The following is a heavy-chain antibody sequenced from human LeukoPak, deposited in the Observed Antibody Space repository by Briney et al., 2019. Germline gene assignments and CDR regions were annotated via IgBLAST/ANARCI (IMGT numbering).Heavy chain of an antibody. V-gene: IGHV3-43*02. J-gene: IGHJ6*02. CDR2: INSVGTKT. CDR1: GFAFQAFD. D-gene: IGHD1-26*01. Sequence: GGSLTLSCAACGFAFQAFDMHLVREAPGKGLEGVSLINSVGTKTYYADSVRGRFTVSRDNSKNSLYLQMNSLRTEDTALYYCATWAFYHGLDVWGQGSTVTISS. CDR3: ATWAFYHGLDV.